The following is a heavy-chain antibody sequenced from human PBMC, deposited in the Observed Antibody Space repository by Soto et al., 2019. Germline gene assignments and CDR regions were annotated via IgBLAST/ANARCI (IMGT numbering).Heavy chain of an antibody. D-gene: IGHD4-17*01. CDR3: AHMTGYGALFDY. Sequence: QITLKESGPTLVKPTQTLTLTCTFSGFSLNTNGVSVGWVRQPPGRALEWLALIYWDDDQHYSPSLKSRLTFINDTFKNHGVLTRTNMDPVDTATYYCAHMTGYGALFDYWGQGTLVTVSS. J-gene: IGHJ4*02. CDR1: GFSLNTNGVS. V-gene: IGHV2-5*02. CDR2: IYWDDDQ.